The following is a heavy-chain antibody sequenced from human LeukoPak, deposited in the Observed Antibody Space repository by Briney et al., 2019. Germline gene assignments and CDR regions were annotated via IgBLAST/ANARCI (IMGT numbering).Heavy chain of an antibody. D-gene: IGHD5-12*01. CDR3: ARGGSPGGFDF. CDR1: GFAFNNYA. CDR2: VHSDGTTT. Sequence: PGGSLRLSCAASGFAFNNYAMSWVRQAPGEGLVWVSGVHSDGTTTSYADSVKGRFTISRDNAKNSLYLQMNSLRAEDTAVYYCARGGSPGGFDFWGQGTLVTVSS. J-gene: IGHJ3*01. V-gene: IGHV3-74*01.